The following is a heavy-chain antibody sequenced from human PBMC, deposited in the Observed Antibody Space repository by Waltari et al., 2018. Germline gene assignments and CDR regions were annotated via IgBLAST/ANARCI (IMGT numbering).Heavy chain of an antibody. CDR3: ARGAAPGKGAHWFDP. D-gene: IGHD6-13*01. CDR1: GYTFTHYD. V-gene: IGHV1-8*01. J-gene: IGHJ5*02. CDR2: MNPNSGKP. Sequence: QVQLVQSGAEVKQPGASLKVSCKTSGYTFTHYDINWLRQGPGQRVEWKGWMNPNSGKPGFAKDFQDRLTMTATNAITTAYMELTGLTSDDTAVYYCARGAAPGKGAHWFDPWGQGTLVTVSS.